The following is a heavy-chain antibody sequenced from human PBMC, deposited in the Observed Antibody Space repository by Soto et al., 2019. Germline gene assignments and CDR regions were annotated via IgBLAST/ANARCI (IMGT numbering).Heavy chain of an antibody. J-gene: IGHJ1*01. CDR1: GGSFSGYY. V-gene: IGHV4-34*01. Sequence: SETLSLTCAVYGGSFSGYYWSWIRQPPGKGLEWIGEINHSGSTNYNPSLKSRVTISVDTSKNQFSLKLSSVTAADTAVYYCVRDSSLRYFDWSRAEYFQHWGQGTLVTVSS. CDR3: VRDSSLRYFDWSRAEYFQH. D-gene: IGHD3-9*01. CDR2: INHSGST.